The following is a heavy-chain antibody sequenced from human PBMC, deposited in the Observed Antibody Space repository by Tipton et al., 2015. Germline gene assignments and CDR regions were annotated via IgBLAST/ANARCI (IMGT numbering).Heavy chain of an antibody. CDR3: AREGWDSDSSGYDY. D-gene: IGHD3-22*01. CDR2: IYYIGST. CDR1: GGSVSSGSYY. V-gene: IGHV4-61*01. Sequence: TLSLTCTVSGGSVSSGSYYWSWIRQPPGKGLEWIGYIYYIGSTNYNPSLKSRVTISVDTSKNQFSLQLSSVTAADTAVYYCAREGWDSDSSGYDYWGQGTLVTVSS. J-gene: IGHJ4*02.